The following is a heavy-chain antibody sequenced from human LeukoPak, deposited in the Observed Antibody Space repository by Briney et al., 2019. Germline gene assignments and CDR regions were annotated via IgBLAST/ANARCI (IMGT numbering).Heavy chain of an antibody. CDR1: GGSISSSSYY. Sequence: SETLSLTCTVSGGSISSSSYYWGWIRQPPGKGLEWIGEINHSGSTNYNPSLKSRVTISVDTSKNQFSLKLSSVTAADTAVYYCAGSRPCPYMRPCIAARYFDLWGRGTLVTVSS. J-gene: IGHJ2*01. CDR3: AGSRPCPYMRPCIAARYFDL. CDR2: INHSGST. D-gene: IGHD6-13*01. V-gene: IGHV4-39*07.